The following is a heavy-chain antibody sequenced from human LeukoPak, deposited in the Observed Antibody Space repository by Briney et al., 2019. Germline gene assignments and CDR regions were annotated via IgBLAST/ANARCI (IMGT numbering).Heavy chain of an antibody. Sequence: GGSLRLSCAASGFTFSSYAMSWVRQAPGKGLEWVSAISGSGGSTYYADSVKGRFTISRDNSKNTLYLQMNSLRAEDTDVYYCAKGGYSSSSAYAFDIWGQGTMVTVSS. D-gene: IGHD6-6*01. CDR2: ISGSGGST. CDR3: AKGGYSSSSAYAFDI. CDR1: GFTFSSYA. J-gene: IGHJ3*02. V-gene: IGHV3-23*01.